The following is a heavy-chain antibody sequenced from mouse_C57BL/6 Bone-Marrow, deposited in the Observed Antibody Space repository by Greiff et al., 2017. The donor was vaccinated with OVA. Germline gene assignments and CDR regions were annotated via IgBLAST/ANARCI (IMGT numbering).Heavy chain of an antibody. CDR2: IDPEDGET. Sequence: VHVKQSGAELVKPGASVKLSCTASGFNINDYYMHWVKQRPEQGLEWIGRIDPEDGETKYAPKFQGKATITADTSSNTAYLQLSSLTSEDTAVDYCARRGTTVVAPPYYFDYWGQGTTLTVSS. CDR1: GFNINDYY. J-gene: IGHJ2*01. V-gene: IGHV14-2*01. CDR3: ARRGTTVVAPPYYFDY. D-gene: IGHD1-1*01.